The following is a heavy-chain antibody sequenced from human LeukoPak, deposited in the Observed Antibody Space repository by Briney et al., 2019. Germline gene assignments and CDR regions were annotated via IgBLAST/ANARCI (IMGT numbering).Heavy chain of an antibody. V-gene: IGHV3-11*01. CDR2: MSGSGSTV. Sequence: GGSLRLSCAASGFTFSDYYMSWIRQAPGKGLEWVSHMSGSGSTVYYADSVRGRFTVSRDNAKNSLYLQMNSLRAEDTAVYYCARGACVTCPRDYWGQGTLVTVSS. D-gene: IGHD2-21*01. CDR1: GFTFSDYY. CDR3: ARGACVTCPRDY. J-gene: IGHJ4*02.